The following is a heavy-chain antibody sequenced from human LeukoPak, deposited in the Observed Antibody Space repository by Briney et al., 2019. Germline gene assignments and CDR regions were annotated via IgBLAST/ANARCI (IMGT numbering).Heavy chain of an antibody. CDR2: IYYSGST. D-gene: IGHD3-16*01. Sequence: PSETLSLTCTVSGGSISGDDYYWSWIRQPTGKGLEWIGFIYYSGSTYYNPSLKSRLTISVDTSKNQFSLKLSSVTAADTAVYYCARTMITSLAFGAFDIWGQGTMVTVSS. CDR3: ARTMITSLAFGAFDI. V-gene: IGHV4-30-4*01. J-gene: IGHJ3*02. CDR1: GGSISGDDYY.